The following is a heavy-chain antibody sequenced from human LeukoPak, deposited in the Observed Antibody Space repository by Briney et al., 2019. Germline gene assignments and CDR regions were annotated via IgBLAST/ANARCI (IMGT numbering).Heavy chain of an antibody. D-gene: IGHD6-19*01. CDR1: GGTFSSYA. CDR3: ARFTGLSSGWLWAWDYYYYGMDV. V-gene: IGHV1-69*13. Sequence: GASVTVSCTASGGTFSSYAISWVRQAPGQGLEWMGGIIPIFGTANYAQKFQGRVTITADESTSTAYMELSSLRSEDTAVYYCARFTGLSSGWLWAWDYYYYGMDVWGQGTTVTVSS. J-gene: IGHJ6*02. CDR2: IIPIFGTA.